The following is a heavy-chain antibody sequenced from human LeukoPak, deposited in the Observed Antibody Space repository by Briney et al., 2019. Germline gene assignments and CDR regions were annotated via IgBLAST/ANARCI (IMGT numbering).Heavy chain of an antibody. V-gene: IGHV1-18*01. CDR3: ARDSVLLWFGEHNWFDP. J-gene: IGHJ5*02. CDR1: GYTFSSYG. CDR2: ISAYNGNF. D-gene: IGHD3-10*01. Sequence: GASVKVSCKASGYTFSSYGITWVRQAPGQGLEWMGWISAYNGNFNYAQKFQARVTMTTDTSASTAYMELSSLRSEDTAVYYCARDSVLLWFGEHNWFDPWGQGTLVTVSS.